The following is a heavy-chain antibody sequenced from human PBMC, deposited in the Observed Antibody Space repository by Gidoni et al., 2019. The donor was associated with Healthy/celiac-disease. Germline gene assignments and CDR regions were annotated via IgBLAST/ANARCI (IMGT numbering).Heavy chain of an antibody. D-gene: IGHD7-27*01. J-gene: IGHJ3*02. V-gene: IGHV4-34*01. CDR2: INHSGST. CDR1: GGSCSGYY. Sequence: QLQLQQWRAGLLKPSEPLSLTCAVYGGSCSGYYWSWIRQPPGKVLEWNGAINHSGSTNYNPSLKSRVTISVDTSKNQFSLKLSSVTAADTAVYYCERGNWALDAFDIWGQGTMVTVSS. CDR3: ERGNWALDAFDI.